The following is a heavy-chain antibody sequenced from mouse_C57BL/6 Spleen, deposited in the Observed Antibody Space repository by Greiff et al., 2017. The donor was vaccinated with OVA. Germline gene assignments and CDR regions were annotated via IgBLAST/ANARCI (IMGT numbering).Heavy chain of an antibody. D-gene: IGHD1-1*01. CDR1: GYTFTDYE. J-gene: IGHJ2*01. Sequence: QVQLQQSGAELVRPGASVTLSCKASGYTFTDYEMHWVKQTPVHGLEWIGAIDPETGGTAYNQKFKGKAILTADKSSSTAYMELRSLTSEDSAVYYCTRWITTVVATGAYWGQGTTLTVSS. CDR3: TRWITTVVATGAY. V-gene: IGHV1-15*01. CDR2: IDPETGGT.